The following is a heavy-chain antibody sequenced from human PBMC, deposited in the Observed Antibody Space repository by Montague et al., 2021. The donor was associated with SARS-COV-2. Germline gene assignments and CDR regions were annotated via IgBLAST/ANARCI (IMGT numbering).Heavy chain of an antibody. J-gene: IGHJ6*02. CDR3: ARGTALEGSRTGMDV. Sequence: ALRLSCAASGFTFSDYYMSWIRQAPGKGLEWVSYISSSGSTIYYADSVKSRFTISRDNAKNSLYLQMNSLRAEDTAVYYCARGTALEGSRTGMDVWGQGTTVTVSS. CDR1: GFTFSDYY. V-gene: IGHV3-11*01. CDR2: ISSSGSTI. D-gene: IGHD1-1*01.